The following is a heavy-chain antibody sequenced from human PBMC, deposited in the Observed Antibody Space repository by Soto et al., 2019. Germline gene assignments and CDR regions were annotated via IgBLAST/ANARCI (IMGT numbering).Heavy chain of an antibody. D-gene: IGHD3-10*01. Sequence: PGGSLRLSCAASGFTFSSYAMSWVRQAPGKGLEWVSAISGSGGSTYYADSVKGRFTISRDNSKNALYLQMNSLRAEDTAVYYCAKGLVGFWDTYGRAAFDMWGQGPMVTV. CDR1: GFTFSSYA. J-gene: IGHJ3*02. CDR2: ISGSGGST. CDR3: AKGLVGFWDTYGRAAFDM. V-gene: IGHV3-23*01.